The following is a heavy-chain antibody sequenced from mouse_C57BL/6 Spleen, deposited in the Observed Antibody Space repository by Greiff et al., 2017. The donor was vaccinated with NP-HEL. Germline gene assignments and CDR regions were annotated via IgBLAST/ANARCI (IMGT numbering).Heavy chain of an antibody. Sequence: QVQLQQPGAELVMPGASVKLSCKASGYTFTSYWMHWVKQRPGQGLEWIGEIDPSDSYTNYNQKFKGKSTLTVDKSSCTAYMQLSSLTSEVSSVYYCARRGGYGRHFDYWGQGTTLTVSS. V-gene: IGHV1-69*01. CDR3: ARRGGYGRHFDY. J-gene: IGHJ2*01. CDR2: IDPSDSYT. D-gene: IGHD1-1*01. CDR1: GYTFTSYW.